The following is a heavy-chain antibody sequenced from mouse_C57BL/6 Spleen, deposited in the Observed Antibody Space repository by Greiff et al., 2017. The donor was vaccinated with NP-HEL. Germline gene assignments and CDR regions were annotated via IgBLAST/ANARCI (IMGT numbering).Heavy chain of an antibody. CDR2: IDPSDSYT. V-gene: IGHV1-50*01. D-gene: IGHD2-3*01. CDR3: ARGDGYPFAY. Sequence: VQLQQSGAELVKPGASVKLSCKASGYTFTSYWMQWVKQRPGQGLEWIGEIDPSDSYTNYNQKFKGKATLTVDTSSSTAYMQLSSLTSEDSAVYYWARGDGYPFAYWGQGTLVTVSA. J-gene: IGHJ3*01. CDR1: GYTFTSYW.